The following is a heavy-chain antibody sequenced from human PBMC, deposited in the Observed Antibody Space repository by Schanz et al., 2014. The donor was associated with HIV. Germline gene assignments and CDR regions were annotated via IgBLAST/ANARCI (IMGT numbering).Heavy chain of an antibody. CDR3: AKDGGGLRFYNWFDP. J-gene: IGHJ5*02. D-gene: IGHD2-15*01. CDR1: GFTFSSYG. V-gene: IGHV3-33*05. Sequence: QVQLVESGGGVVQPGRSLRLSCAASGFTFSSYGMHWVRQAPGKGLEWVAVISSDGSEEYFADSVKGRFTISRDNSKNTLYLHMSSLRVEDTAVYYCAKDGGGLRFYNWFDPWGQGILVTVSS. CDR2: ISSDGSEE.